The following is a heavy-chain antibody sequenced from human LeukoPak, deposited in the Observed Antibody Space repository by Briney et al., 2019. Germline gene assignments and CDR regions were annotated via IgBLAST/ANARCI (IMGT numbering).Heavy chain of an antibody. CDR2: IYSSYFT. CDR3: ARVHIVTGTYFDS. Sequence: SETLSLTCTVSGDSMSGYSWSWLRQPAGKELEWIGRIYSSYFTEYNLSLDGRVTMSIDTSKNQFSLMLGSVTAADTAVYYCARVHIVTGTYFDSWGQGALVTVSS. J-gene: IGHJ4*02. D-gene: IGHD3-10*01. V-gene: IGHV4-4*07. CDR1: GDSMSGYS.